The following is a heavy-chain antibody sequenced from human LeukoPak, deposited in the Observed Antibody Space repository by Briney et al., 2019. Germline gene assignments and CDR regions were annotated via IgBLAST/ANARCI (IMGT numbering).Heavy chain of an antibody. V-gene: IGHV1-18*04. CDR3: AREGYDILTGYYFFDY. CDR1: GYTFTSYG. D-gene: IGHD3-9*01. Sequence: ASVKVSCKASGYTFTSYGIGWVRQAPGQGLEWMGWISAYNGNTNYAQKLQGRVTMTTDTSTSTAYMELRSLRSDDTAVYYCAREGYDILTGYYFFDYWGQGTLVTVSS. J-gene: IGHJ4*02. CDR2: ISAYNGNT.